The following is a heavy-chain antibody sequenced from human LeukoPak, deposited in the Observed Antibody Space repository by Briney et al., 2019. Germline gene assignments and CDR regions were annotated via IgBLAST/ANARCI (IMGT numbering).Heavy chain of an antibody. CDR2: INYSGST. CDR3: AKDDDYGDPAFFFDY. J-gene: IGHJ4*02. D-gene: IGHD4-17*01. Sequence: SETLSLTCAVYGGSFSGYYWSWIRQPPGKGLEWIGEINYSGSTNYNPSLKSRVTISVDTSKNQFSLKLSSVTAADTAVYYCAKDDDYGDPAFFFDYWGQGTLVTVSS. V-gene: IGHV4-34*01. CDR1: GGSFSGYY.